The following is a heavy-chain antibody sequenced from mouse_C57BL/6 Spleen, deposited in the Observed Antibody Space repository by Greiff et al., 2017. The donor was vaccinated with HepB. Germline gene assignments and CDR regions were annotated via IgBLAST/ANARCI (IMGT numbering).Heavy chain of an antibody. D-gene: IGHD2-12*01. CDR1: GYTFTSYW. Sequence: QVQLKQSGAELVKPGASVKLSCKASGYTFTSYWMQWVKQRPGQGLEWIGEIDPSDSYTNYNQKFKGKATLTVDTSSSTAYMQLSSLTSEDSAVYYCARPEAGREAYYSHWYFDVWGTGTTVTVSS. J-gene: IGHJ1*03. V-gene: IGHV1-50*01. CDR3: ARPEAGREAYYSHWYFDV. CDR2: IDPSDSYT.